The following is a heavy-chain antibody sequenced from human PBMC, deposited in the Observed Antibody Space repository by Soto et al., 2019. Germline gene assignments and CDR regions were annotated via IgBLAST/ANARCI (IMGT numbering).Heavy chain of an antibody. CDR2: IYYSGNA. D-gene: IGHD2-15*01. J-gene: IGHJ4*02. CDR3: ARHSVVVAATSLHYFDY. CDR1: CDSIISSRYY. Sequence: SETLSLTCTSSCDSIISSRYYWGWIRQPPGKGLEWIGSIYYSGNAYYNPSLKSRVTISADTSKNQFSLKLSSVTAADTAVYYCARHSVVVAATSLHYFDYWGQGTLVTVSS. V-gene: IGHV4-39*01.